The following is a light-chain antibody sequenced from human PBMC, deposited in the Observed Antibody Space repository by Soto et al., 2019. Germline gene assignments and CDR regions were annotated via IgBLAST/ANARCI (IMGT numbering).Light chain of an antibody. V-gene: IGKV3-15*01. J-gene: IGKJ5*01. CDR3: QQRSNWPPT. Sequence: EIVMTQSPATLSVSPGERATLSCRASQSVSSNLAWYQQKPGQAPRLLIYGVSTRATDIPARFSGSGSGTDFTLTISSLEPEDFAVYYCQQRSNWPPTFGQGTRLEIK. CDR2: GVS. CDR1: QSVSSN.